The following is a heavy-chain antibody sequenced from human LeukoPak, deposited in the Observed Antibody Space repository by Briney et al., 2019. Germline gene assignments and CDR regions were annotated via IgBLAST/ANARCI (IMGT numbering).Heavy chain of an antibody. CDR3: ARETGWYGDY. V-gene: IGHV1-3*01. CDR1: GGTFSSYA. Sequence: ASVKVSCKASGGTFSSYAISWVRQAPGQRLEWMGWINAGNGNTKYSQKFQGRVTITRDTSASTAYMELSSLRSEDTAVYYCARETGWYGDYWGQGTLVTVSS. D-gene: IGHD6-19*01. J-gene: IGHJ4*02. CDR2: INAGNGNT.